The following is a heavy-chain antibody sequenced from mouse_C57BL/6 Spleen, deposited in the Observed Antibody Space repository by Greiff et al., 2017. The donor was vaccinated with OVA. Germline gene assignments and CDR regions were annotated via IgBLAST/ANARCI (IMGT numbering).Heavy chain of an antibody. CDR3: ARGFHYYGSSYGYFDY. CDR1: GYTFTSYW. Sequence: QVQLQQSGAELVRPGSSVKLSCKASGYTFTSYWMHWVKQRPIQGLEWIGNIDPSDSETHYNQKFKDKATLTVDKSSSTAYMQLSSLTSEDSAVYYCARGFHYYGSSYGYFDYWGQGTTLTVSS. D-gene: IGHD1-1*01. V-gene: IGHV1-52*01. J-gene: IGHJ2*01. CDR2: IDPSDSET.